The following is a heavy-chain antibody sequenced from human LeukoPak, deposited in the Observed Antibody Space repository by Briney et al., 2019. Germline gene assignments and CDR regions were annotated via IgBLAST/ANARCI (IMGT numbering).Heavy chain of an antibody. J-gene: IGHJ6*03. CDR1: GGTFSSYA. D-gene: IGHD3-10*01. CDR2: IIPMFGTA. V-gene: IGHV1-69*05. CDR3: ARGPYYGSGSYPYYYYYMDV. Sequence: SVKVSCKASGGTFSSYAISWVRQAPGQGLEWLGRIIPMFGTANYAQKFQGRVTITTDESTSTAYMELSSLRSEDTAVYYCARGPYYGSGSYPYYYYYMDVWGKGTTVTVSS.